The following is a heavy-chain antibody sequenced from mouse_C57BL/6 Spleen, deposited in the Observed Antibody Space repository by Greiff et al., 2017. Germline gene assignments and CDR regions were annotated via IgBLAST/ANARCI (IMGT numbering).Heavy chain of an antibody. V-gene: IGHV1-69*01. J-gene: IGHJ1*03. CDR3: ARRYYGSSYWYFDV. CDR1: GYTFTSYW. CDR2: IDPSDSYT. Sequence: QQSCKASGYTFTSYWMHWVKQRPGQGLEWIGEIDPSDSYTNYNQKFKGKSTLTVDKSSSTAYMQPSSLTSEDSAVYYCARRYYGSSYWYFDVWGTGTTVTVSS. D-gene: IGHD1-1*01.